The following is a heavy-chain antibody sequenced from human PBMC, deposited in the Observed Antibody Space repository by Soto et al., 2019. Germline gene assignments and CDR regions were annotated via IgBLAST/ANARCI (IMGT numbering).Heavy chain of an antibody. CDR3: AKQHDNGGYLFDH. CDR1: GFTFSSYA. V-gene: IGHV3-23*01. J-gene: IGHJ4*02. D-gene: IGHD1-26*01. Sequence: GGSLRLSCAASGFTFSSYAMNWFRQAPGKGLEWVSGISGGGGSTNYADSVKGRFTISRDNSKNTLYLQMNSLRAEDTAVYFCAKQHDNGGYLFDHWGQGTLVTVSS. CDR2: ISGGGGST.